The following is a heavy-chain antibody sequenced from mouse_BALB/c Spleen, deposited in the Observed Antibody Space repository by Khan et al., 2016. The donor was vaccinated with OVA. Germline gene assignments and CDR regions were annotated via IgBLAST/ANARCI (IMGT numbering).Heavy chain of an antibody. CDR3: ARHGYGVLGY. D-gene: IGHD2-2*01. CDR2: IIPNNGGT. CDR1: GYTFTDYN. J-gene: IGHJ3*02. Sequence: VQLQQSGPELVKPGASVKIPCKASGYTFTDYNMAWVKQSHGKSLEWIGDIIPNNGGTIYNQKFKGKATLTVDKSSSTAYMELRSLTSEDTAVYYCARHGYGVLGYWGQGTLVTVAA. V-gene: IGHV1-18*01.